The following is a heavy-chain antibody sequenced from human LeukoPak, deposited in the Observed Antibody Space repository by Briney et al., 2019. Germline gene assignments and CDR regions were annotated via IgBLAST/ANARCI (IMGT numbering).Heavy chain of an antibody. Sequence: PGRSLRLSCAASGFTFSSYAMHWVRQAPGKGLEWVAVISYDGSNKYYADSVKGRFTISRDNSKNTLYLQMNSLRAEDTAVYYCARVGYCSSTSCYMLEYYGMDVWGKGTTVTVSS. CDR3: ARVGYCSSTSCYMLEYYGMDV. D-gene: IGHD2-2*02. CDR1: GFTFSSYA. J-gene: IGHJ6*04. CDR2: ISYDGSNK. V-gene: IGHV3-30*04.